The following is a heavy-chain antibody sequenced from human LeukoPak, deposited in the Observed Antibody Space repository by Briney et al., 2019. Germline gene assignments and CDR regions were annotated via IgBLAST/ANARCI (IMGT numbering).Heavy chain of an antibody. CDR2: TNPNSGGT. CDR1: GYTFTGYY. CDR3: ARADIVVVPAGNYYYMDV. Sequence: ASVKVSCKASGYTFTGYYMHWVRQAPGQGLEWMGWTNPNSGGTNYAQKFQGRVTMTRDTSISTAYMELSRLRSDDTAVYYCARADIVVVPAGNYYYMDVWGKGTTVTISS. V-gene: IGHV1-2*02. D-gene: IGHD2-2*01. J-gene: IGHJ6*03.